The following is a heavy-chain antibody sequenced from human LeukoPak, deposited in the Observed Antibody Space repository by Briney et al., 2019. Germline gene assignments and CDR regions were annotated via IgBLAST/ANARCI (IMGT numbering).Heavy chain of an antibody. V-gene: IGHV4-39*07. J-gene: IGHJ5*02. Sequence: SETLSLTCTVSGGSISSSSYYWGWIRQPPGKGLEWIGSIYYSGSTYYNPSLKSRVTISVDTSKNQFSLKLSSVTAADTAVYYCARWPNLYGSEFDPWGQGTLVTVSS. CDR3: ARWPNLYGSEFDP. CDR2: IYYSGST. CDR1: GGSISSSSYY. D-gene: IGHD3-10*01.